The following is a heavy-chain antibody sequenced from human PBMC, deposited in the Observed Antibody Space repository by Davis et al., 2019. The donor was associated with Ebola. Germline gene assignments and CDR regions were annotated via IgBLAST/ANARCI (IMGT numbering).Heavy chain of an antibody. Sequence: MPSETLTPTVAAHGASFSGYYWSWIRQPLGEGLVWIGEINHSGSTNYNPSLKSRVTISVDTSKNQFSLKRSSVTAADTAVYYCARGRGYSSSWRFAFDPWGQGTLVTVSS. D-gene: IGHD6-13*01. CDR1: GASFSGYY. J-gene: IGHJ5*02. CDR3: ARGRGYSSSWRFAFDP. V-gene: IGHV4-34*01. CDR2: INHSGST.